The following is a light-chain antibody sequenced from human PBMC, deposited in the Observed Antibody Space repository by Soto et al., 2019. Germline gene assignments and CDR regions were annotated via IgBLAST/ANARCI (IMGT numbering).Light chain of an antibody. V-gene: IGLV2-14*01. Sequence: QSVLTQPASVSGSPGQSITISCTGTSSDVGGYNYVSWYQQYPGKAPKLMIYEVSNRPSGVSNRFSGSKSGNPAFLTLSGLQAEDEADYYCSSYTSSSTLVFGGGTQVTVL. CDR3: SSYTSSSTLV. J-gene: IGLJ3*02. CDR1: SSDVGGYNY. CDR2: EVS.